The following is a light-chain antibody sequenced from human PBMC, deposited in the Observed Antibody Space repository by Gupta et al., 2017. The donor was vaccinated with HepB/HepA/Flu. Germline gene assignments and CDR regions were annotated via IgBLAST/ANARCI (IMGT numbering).Light chain of an antibody. CDR2: RNS. CDR1: SSNIGSNY. CDR3: AAWDDSLSGVV. Sequence: QSVLPQPPSASGTPGQRVPISCSGSSSNIGSNYVYWYQQLPGTAPKLLIYRNSQRPSGVPDRISGSKSGTSASLAISGLRSEDEADYYCAAWDDSLSGVVFGGGTKLTVL. J-gene: IGLJ3*02. V-gene: IGLV1-47*01.